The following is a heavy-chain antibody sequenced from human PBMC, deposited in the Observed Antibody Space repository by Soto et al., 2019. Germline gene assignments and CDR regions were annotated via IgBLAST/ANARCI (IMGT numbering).Heavy chain of an antibody. CDR1: GFTFSSYS. J-gene: IGHJ6*03. Sequence: GGSLRLSCAASGFTFSSYSMNWVRQAPGKGLEWVSSISSSSSYIYYADSVKGRFTISRDNAKNSLYLQMNSLRAEDTAVYYCAREEYCSSTSCYYYYYYYYMDVWGKGTTVTVSS. CDR3: AREEYCSSTSCYYYYYYYYMDV. D-gene: IGHD2-2*01. V-gene: IGHV3-21*01. CDR2: ISSSSSYI.